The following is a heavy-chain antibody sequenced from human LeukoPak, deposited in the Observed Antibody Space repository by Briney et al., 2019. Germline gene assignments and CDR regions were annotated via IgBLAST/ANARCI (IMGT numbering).Heavy chain of an antibody. V-gene: IGHV3-15*01. CDR3: TRDLNF. J-gene: IGHJ4*02. CDR1: GFIFNTAW. CDR2: IKSKNDGGTT. Sequence: PGGSLRLSCAASGFIFNTAWMTWVRQAPGKGLEWVGRIKSKNDGGTTYYAAPVEGRFTISRDDSTNTLYLQMNSLHTEDTAIYYCTRDLNFWGQGILVTVSS.